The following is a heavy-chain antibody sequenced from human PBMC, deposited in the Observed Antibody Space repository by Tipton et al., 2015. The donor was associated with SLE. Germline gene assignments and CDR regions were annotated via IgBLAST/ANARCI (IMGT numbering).Heavy chain of an antibody. CDR3: ARGGARAVWNDGSHFDL. V-gene: IGHV4-61*02. CDR1: GGSINSGNFY. J-gene: IGHJ4*02. CDR2: VFVSGSV. Sequence: TLSLTCTVSGGSINSGNFYWNWIRQPAGKGLEWIGRVFVSGSVNYNPSLKSRLTISADTSKNQVSLELTSVTAADTAVYYCARGGARAVWNDGSHFDLWGQGTLVTVSS. D-gene: IGHD1-1*01.